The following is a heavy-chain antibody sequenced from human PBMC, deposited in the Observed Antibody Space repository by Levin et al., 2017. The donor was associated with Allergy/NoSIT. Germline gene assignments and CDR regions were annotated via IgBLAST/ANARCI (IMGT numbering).Heavy chain of an antibody. CDR3: AKDWGIAAAGRDY. CDR1: GFTFSSYG. Sequence: GGSLRLSCAASGFTFSSYGMHWVRQAPGKGLEWVAVISYDGSNKYYADSVKGRFTISRDNSKNTLYLQMNSLRAEDTAVYYCAKDWGIAAAGRDYWGQGTLVTVSS. D-gene: IGHD6-13*01. CDR2: ISYDGSNK. J-gene: IGHJ4*02. V-gene: IGHV3-30*18.